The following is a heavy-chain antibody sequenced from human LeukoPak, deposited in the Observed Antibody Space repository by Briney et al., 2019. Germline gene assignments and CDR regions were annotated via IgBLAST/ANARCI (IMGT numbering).Heavy chain of an antibody. CDR2: IKSKGDGGTI. V-gene: IGHV3-15*05. CDR3: ARVWAWGSGNYFDN. Sequence: PGGSLRLSCAASGSTFNKAWMSWVRQAPGKGLEWVGRIKSKGDGGTIDYAAPAKGRFTISRDNAKNSLYLQMNSLRVEDTALYYCARVWAWGSGNYFDNWGQGTLVTVSS. J-gene: IGHJ4*02. D-gene: IGHD7-27*01. CDR1: GSTFNKAW.